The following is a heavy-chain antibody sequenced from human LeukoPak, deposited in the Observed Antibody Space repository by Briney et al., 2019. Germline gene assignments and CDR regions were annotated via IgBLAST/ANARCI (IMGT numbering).Heavy chain of an antibody. V-gene: IGHV3-21*01. CDR2: ISSSSSYI. D-gene: IGHD3-3*01. CDR3: ARGPYYDFWSVAVGPTAIDY. Sequence: GGSLRLSCAASGFTFSSYSMNWVRQAPGKGLEWVSSISSSSSYIYYADSVKGRFTISRDNAKNSLHLQMNSLRAEDTAVYYCARGPYYDFWSVAVGPTAIDYWGQGTLVTVSS. CDR1: GFTFSSYS. J-gene: IGHJ4*02.